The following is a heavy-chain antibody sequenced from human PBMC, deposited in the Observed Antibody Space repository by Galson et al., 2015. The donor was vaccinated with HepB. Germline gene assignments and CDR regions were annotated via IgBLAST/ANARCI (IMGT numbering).Heavy chain of an antibody. CDR3: ATPYYYDSSGYYSVYFQH. CDR2: FDPEDGET. CDR1: GYTLTELS. Sequence: SVKVSCKVSGYTLTELSMHWVRQAPGKGLEWMGGFDPEDGETIYAQKFQGRVTMTEDTSTDTAYMELSSLRSEDTAVYYCATPYYYDSSGYYSVYFQHWGQGTLVTVSS. D-gene: IGHD3-22*01. V-gene: IGHV1-24*01. J-gene: IGHJ1*01.